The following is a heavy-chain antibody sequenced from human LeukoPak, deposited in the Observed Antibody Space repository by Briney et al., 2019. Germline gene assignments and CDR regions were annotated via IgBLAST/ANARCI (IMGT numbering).Heavy chain of an antibody. V-gene: IGHV3-21*01. J-gene: IGHJ4*02. Sequence: GGSLRLSCAASGFTFSGYWMSWVRQAPGKGLEWVSSISSSSSYIYYADSVKGRFTISRDNAKNSLYLQMNSLRAEDTAVYYCARDSPLPGIAAAGTIGGYYFDYWGQGTLVTVSS. D-gene: IGHD6-13*01. CDR3: ARDSPLPGIAAAGTIGGYYFDY. CDR2: ISSSSSYI. CDR1: GFTFSGYW.